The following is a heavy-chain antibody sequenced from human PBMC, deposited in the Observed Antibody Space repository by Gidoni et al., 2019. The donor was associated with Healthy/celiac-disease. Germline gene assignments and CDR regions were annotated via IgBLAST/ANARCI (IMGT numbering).Heavy chain of an antibody. CDR3: ARRHYDILTGPPAYYFDY. V-gene: IGHV4-34*01. CDR2: INHSGST. CDR1: GGSFRGYY. D-gene: IGHD3-9*01. J-gene: IGHJ4*02. Sequence: QVQLQQWGAGLLTPSETLSLTCAVYGGSFRGYYWSWIRQPPGKGLEWIGEINHSGSTNYNPSLKSRVTISVDTSKNQFSLKRSSVTAADTAVYYCARRHYDILTGPPAYYFDYWGQGTLVTVSS.